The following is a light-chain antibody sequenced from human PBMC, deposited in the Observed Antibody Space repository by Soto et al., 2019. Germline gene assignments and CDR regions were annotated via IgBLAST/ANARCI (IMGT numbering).Light chain of an antibody. V-gene: IGLV2-14*01. CDR1: SSDVGAYNY. J-gene: IGLJ1*01. CDR3: LFFTPDWTNV. Sequence: QSALTQPASVSGSPGQSITISCTGTSSDVGAYNYVSWFQQHPGKAPTLIISEVSNRPSGVSNRFSGSKSGNAASLTISGVQAEDEADYFCLFFTPDWTNVFATGTKVTVL. CDR2: EVS.